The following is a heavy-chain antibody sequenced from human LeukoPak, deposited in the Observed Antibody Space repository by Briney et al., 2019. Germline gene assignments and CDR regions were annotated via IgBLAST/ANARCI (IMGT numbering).Heavy chain of an antibody. CDR1: GGSIRSYY. CDR2: IYNSGST. CDR3: ARQSGSSLGY. Sequence: SETLSLTCTVSGGSIRSYYWSWFRQPPGKGLEWIGYIYNSGSTNYNPSLKSRVTISVDTSKNQFSLKLSSVTAADTAVYYCARQSGSSLGYWGQGTLITVSS. V-gene: IGHV4-59*08. J-gene: IGHJ4*02. D-gene: IGHD1-26*01.